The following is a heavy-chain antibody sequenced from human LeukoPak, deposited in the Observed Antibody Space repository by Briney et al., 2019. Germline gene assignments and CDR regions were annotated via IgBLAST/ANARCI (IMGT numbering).Heavy chain of an antibody. Sequence: GGSLRLSCAASGFIFTDFGMSWVRQAPGKGLEWVSGVTGYALSTYYAGSVKGRFTISRDNAKNTVDLQMNSLRVEDTAVYYCVRARLNPSDTSGDDAFDVWGQGTMVTVSS. D-gene: IGHD2-15*01. CDR2: VTGYALST. CDR1: GFIFTDFG. J-gene: IGHJ3*01. CDR3: VRARLNPSDTSGDDAFDV. V-gene: IGHV3-23*01.